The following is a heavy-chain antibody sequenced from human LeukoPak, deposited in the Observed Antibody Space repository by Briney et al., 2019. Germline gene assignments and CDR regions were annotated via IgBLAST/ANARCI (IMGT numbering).Heavy chain of an antibody. D-gene: IGHD1-7*01. Sequence: SETLSLTCTVSGGSISSGGYYWSWIRQHPGKGLEWIGYIYYSGSTYYNPSLKSRVTISVDTSKNQFSLKLSSVTAADTAVYYCASMNWNYGYYFDYWGQGTLVTVSS. V-gene: IGHV4-31*03. CDR2: IYYSGST. CDR1: GGSISSGGYY. J-gene: IGHJ4*02. CDR3: ASMNWNYGYYFDY.